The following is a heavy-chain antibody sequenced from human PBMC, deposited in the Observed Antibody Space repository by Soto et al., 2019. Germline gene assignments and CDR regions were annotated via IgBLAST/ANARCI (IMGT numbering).Heavy chain of an antibody. CDR1: GFTFRSYG. D-gene: IGHD3-9*01. CDR3: SRDDSDWFFN. CDR2: IWYD. J-gene: IGHJ4*02. V-gene: IGHV3-33*01. Sequence: GGSLRLSCAASGFTFRSYGMRWVRQAPGKGLEWVAVIWYDVSVKGRFTISRDDSKKTAYLQMNSLESEDTAVYYCSRDDSDWFFNWGRGTLVTVSS.